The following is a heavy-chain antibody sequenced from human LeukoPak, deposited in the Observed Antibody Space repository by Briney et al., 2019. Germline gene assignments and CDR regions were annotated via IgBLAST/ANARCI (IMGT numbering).Heavy chain of an antibody. J-gene: IGHJ4*02. Sequence: PSETLSLTCSVSGSSITGFHWGWIRQPPGKGLEWIGYIQASGTTNHNPSLKSRVTISIDTSKAQFSLNVNSGSAADTAMYYCARLDSCGADSCIDSWGQGNLVIVSS. CDR1: GSSITGFH. CDR3: ARLDSCGADSCIDS. V-gene: IGHV4-59*01. CDR2: IQASGTT. D-gene: IGHD2-21*01.